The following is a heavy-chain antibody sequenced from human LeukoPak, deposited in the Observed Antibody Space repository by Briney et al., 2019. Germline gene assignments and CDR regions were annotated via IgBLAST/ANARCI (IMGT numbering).Heavy chain of an antibody. J-gene: IGHJ4*02. Sequence: PGGSLRLSCAASGFSFSGYSINWVRQAPGKGLEWVSSISPSRSYIYYADSVKGRFTISRDNAKNSVYLQMNSLRAEDTAVYYCARGRGCSSMSCYPDYWGQGALVTVSS. CDR1: GFSFSGYS. D-gene: IGHD2-2*01. CDR3: ARGRGCSSMSCYPDY. CDR2: ISPSRSYI. V-gene: IGHV3-21*01.